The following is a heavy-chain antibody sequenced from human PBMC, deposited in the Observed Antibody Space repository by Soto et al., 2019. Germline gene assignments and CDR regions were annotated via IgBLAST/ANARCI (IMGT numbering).Heavy chain of an antibody. Sequence: ASVKVSCKASGYTFTSYGISWVRQAPGQGLEWMGWISAYNGNTNYAQKLQGRVTMTTDTSTSTAYMELRSLRSDDTAVYYCARSYYYDSSDLFDPWSQGTLVTVSS. D-gene: IGHD3-22*01. CDR3: ARSYYYDSSDLFDP. V-gene: IGHV1-18*01. J-gene: IGHJ5*02. CDR2: ISAYNGNT. CDR1: GYTFTSYG.